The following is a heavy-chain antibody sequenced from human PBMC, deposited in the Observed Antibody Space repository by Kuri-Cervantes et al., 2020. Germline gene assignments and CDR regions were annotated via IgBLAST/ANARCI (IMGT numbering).Heavy chain of an antibody. CDR3: ARDDWKFNWFDP. V-gene: IGHV4-59*01. CDR1: GGSISSYF. J-gene: IGHJ5*02. D-gene: IGHD1-1*01. Sequence: GSLRLSCTVSGGSISSYFWGWIRQPPGKGLEWIGYIYYSGSTNHNPSLKSRVTISLEASKNQFSLKLSSVTAADTAVYYCARDDWKFNWFDPRGQGTLVTVSS. CDR2: IYYSGST.